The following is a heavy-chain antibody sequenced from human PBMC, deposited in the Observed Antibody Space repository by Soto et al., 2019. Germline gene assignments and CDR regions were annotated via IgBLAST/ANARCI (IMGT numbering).Heavy chain of an antibody. J-gene: IGHJ4*02. CDR2: ISGSGGST. V-gene: IGHV3-23*01. CDR1: GFTFSSYA. CDR3: ARRGSGSYYDY. D-gene: IGHD1-26*01. Sequence: EVQLLESGGGLVQPGGSLRLSCAASGFTFSSYAMRWVRQAPVKGLEWVSAISGSGGSTYYADSVKGQFTISRDNSKNTLYLQMNSLRAEDTAVYYCARRGSGSYYDYWGQGTLVTVSS.